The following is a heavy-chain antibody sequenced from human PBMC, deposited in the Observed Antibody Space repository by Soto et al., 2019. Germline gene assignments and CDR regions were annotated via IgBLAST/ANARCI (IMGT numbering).Heavy chain of an antibody. CDR2: IIPIFGTA. Sequence: QVQLVQSGAEVKKPGSSVKVSCKASGGTFSSYAISWVRQAPGQGLEWMGGIIPIFGTANYAQKFQGRVTITAEESTSTAHMELRSLRSEDTAVYYCARERAPRVWGVIKPKNGRDDYRGQGTLVTVSS. D-gene: IGHD3-10*01. CDR3: ARERAPRVWGVIKPKNGRDDY. V-gene: IGHV1-69*01. J-gene: IGHJ4*02. CDR1: GGTFSSYA.